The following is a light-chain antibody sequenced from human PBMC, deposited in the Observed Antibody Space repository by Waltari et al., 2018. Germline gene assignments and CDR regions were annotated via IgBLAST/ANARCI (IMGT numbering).Light chain of an antibody. CDR2: WAS. V-gene: IGKV4-1*01. CDR1: ETVLSTSNNKNY. J-gene: IGKJ5*01. Sequence: DIVMTQSPDSLAVSLGERATINCKSSETVLSTSNNKNYLAWYQQKPGQPPKMLLYWASTRESGVPDRFSGSGSRTDFTPSISSLQAEDVAIYFCQQYYSTPSFGQGTRLEIK. CDR3: QQYYSTPS.